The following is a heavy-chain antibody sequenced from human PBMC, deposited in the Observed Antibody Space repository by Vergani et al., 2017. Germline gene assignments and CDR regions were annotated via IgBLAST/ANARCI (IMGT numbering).Heavy chain of an antibody. J-gene: IGHJ6*02. D-gene: IGHD3-3*01. V-gene: IGHV3-48*01. CDR2: ISGSSTTI. CDR1: GFTFSYYS. CDR3: ARVMYYDFWSGYYTAYYYYGMDV. Sequence: EVQLLESGGGLVQPGGSLRLSCAASGFTFSYYSMNWVRQAPGKGLEWVSYISGSSTTIYYADSVKGRFTISRDNAKNSLYLRMNSLRAEDTAVYYCARVMYYDFWSGYYTAYYYYGMDVWGQGTTVTVSS.